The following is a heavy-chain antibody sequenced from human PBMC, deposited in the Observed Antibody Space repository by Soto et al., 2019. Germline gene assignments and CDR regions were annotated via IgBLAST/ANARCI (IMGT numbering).Heavy chain of an antibody. CDR2: IYHSGTT. Sequence: QVQLQESGPGLVEPSGTLSLTCAVSGASISNTDWWSWVRQRPGKGLEWSGEIYHSGTTNCDPSLKSRVTISLDKSKSQFSLKLTSVTAADTAVYYCAIPGAGDFDYWGQGTLVTVSS. J-gene: IGHJ4*02. V-gene: IGHV4-4*02. CDR1: GASISNTDW. D-gene: IGHD6-13*01. CDR3: AIPGAGDFDY.